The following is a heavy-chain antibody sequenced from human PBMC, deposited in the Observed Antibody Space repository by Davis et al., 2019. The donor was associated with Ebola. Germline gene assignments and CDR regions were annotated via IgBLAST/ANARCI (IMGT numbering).Heavy chain of an antibody. J-gene: IGHJ5*02. CDR1: GDSFSSFY. Sequence: MPSESLSLTCTVSGDSFSSFYWSWIRQPPGKGLEWTGYIHYSGSTNYNPSLKSRVTISVDPSKNQFSLKLSSVTAADTAMYYCARRGTSSWYAGWFDPRGQGTLVTDSS. V-gene: IGHV4-59*08. CDR3: ARRGTSSWYAGWFDP. CDR2: IHYSGST. D-gene: IGHD6-13*01.